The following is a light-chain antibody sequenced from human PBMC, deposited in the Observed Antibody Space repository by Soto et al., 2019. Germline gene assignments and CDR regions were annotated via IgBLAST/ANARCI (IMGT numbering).Light chain of an antibody. CDR2: EVT. J-gene: IGLJ3*02. CDR1: SDDIGTYDY. CDR3: SSYISHSTHLA. V-gene: IGLV2-14*01. Sequence: QSALTQPASVSGSPGQSVTISCTGTSDDIGTYDYVSWYQQQPGRAPKLMISEVTKRPSEISDRFSGSKSGNTASLTISGLQPEDEAIYYCSSYISHSTHLAFGGGTKLTVL.